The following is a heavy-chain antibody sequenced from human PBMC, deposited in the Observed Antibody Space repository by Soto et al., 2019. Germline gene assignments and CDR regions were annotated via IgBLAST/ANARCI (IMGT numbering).Heavy chain of an antibody. D-gene: IGHD3-3*01. CDR3: ARRSSPTIFGTPRYYYYMDV. CDR2: IYYSGST. CDR1: GGSISSSSYY. Sequence: QLQLQESGPGLVKPSETLSLTCTVSGGSISSSSYYWGWIRQPPGKGLEWIGSIYYSGSTYYNPSLKSRVTISVDTSKNQFSLKLSSVTAADTAVYYCARRSSPTIFGTPRYYYYMDVWGKGTTVTVSS. J-gene: IGHJ6*03. V-gene: IGHV4-39*01.